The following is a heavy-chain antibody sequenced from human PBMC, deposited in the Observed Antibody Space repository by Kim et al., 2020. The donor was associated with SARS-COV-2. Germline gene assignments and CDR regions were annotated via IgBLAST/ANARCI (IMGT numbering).Heavy chain of an antibody. V-gene: IGHV4-34*01. CDR1: GGSFSGYY. J-gene: IGHJ3*02. D-gene: IGHD3-3*01. CDR3: ARGPYYDFWSGYYYAFDI. Sequence: SETLSLTCAVYGGSFSGYYWSWIRQPPGKGLEWIGEINHSGSTNYNPSLKSRVTISVDTSKNQFSLKLSSVTAADTAVYYCARGPYYDFWSGYYYAFDIWGQGTMVTVSS. CDR2: INHSGST.